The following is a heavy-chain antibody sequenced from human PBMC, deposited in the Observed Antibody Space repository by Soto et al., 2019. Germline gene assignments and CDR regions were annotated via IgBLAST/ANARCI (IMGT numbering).Heavy chain of an antibody. CDR3: AKVRYSSPMGYYYGMDV. CDR2: IIPIFGTA. CDR1: RVAFSKFI. J-gene: IGHJ6*02. V-gene: IGHV1-69*13. Sequence: ASVKVSCKASRVAFSKFIVTWVRQAPGLGLEWVGGIIPIFGTANYAQKFQGRVTITADESTSTSYMEVNNLRSEDTAVYYCAKVRYSSPMGYYYGMDVWGQGTTVTVSS. D-gene: IGHD6-19*01.